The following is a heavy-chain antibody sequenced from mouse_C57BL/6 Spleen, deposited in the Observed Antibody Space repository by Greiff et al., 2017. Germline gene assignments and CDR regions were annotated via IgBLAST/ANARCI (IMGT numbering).Heavy chain of an antibody. J-gene: IGHJ4*01. V-gene: IGHV5-17*01. D-gene: IGHD1-1*01. Sequence: EVKLMESGGGLVKPGGSLKLSCAASGFTFSDYGMHWVRQAPVKGLEWVAYISSGSSTIYYADTVKGRFTISRDNAKNTLFLQMTSLRSEDTAMYYCARRITTDYYYAMDYWGQGTSVTVSS. CDR2: ISSGSSTI. CDR3: ARRITTDYYYAMDY. CDR1: GFTFSDYG.